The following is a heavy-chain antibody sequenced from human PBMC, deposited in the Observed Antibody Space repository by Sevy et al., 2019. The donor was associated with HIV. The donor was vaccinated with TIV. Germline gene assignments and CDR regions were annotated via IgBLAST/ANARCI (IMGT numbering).Heavy chain of an antibody. CDR2: LSYDGNNK. CDR1: GFTFSSYA. CDR3: ARDGSSGGLFLKYDYYFGMDV. D-gene: IGHD3-16*01. Sequence: GGSLRLSCAASGFTFSSYAMHWVRQAPGKGLEWVAVLSYDGNNKYHADSVQDRFTISRDNSMNTRYLEMNVLIAEDTAVYYCARDGSSGGLFLKYDYYFGMDVWVQGTTVTFSS. J-gene: IGHJ6*02. V-gene: IGHV3-30*04.